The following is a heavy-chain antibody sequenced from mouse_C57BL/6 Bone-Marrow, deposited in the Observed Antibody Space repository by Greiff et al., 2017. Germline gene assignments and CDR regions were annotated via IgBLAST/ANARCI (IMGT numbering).Heavy chain of an antibody. V-gene: IGHV1-26*01. Sequence: VQLKQSGPELVKPGASVKISCKASGYTFTDYYMNWVKQSHGKSLEWIGDINPNNGGTSYNQKFKGKATLTVDKSSSTAYMELRSLTSEDSAVYYWARAGYSYYYYAMDYWGQGTSVTVSS. CDR2: INPNNGGT. D-gene: IGHD2-3*01. CDR3: ARAGYSYYYYAMDY. J-gene: IGHJ4*01. CDR1: GYTFTDYY.